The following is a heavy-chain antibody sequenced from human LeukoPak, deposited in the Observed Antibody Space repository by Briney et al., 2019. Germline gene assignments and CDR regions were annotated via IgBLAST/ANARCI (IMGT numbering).Heavy chain of an antibody. J-gene: IGHJ6*03. Sequence: SETLSLTCTVSGGSISSGSYYWSWIRQPAGKGLEWIGRIYTSGSTNYNPSLKSRVTISVDTSKNQFSLKLSSVTAADTAVYYCARRPPRRNIVATGPYYYYYYMDVWGKGTTVTISS. CDR3: ARRPPRRNIVATGPYYYYYYMDV. V-gene: IGHV4-61*02. CDR2: IYTSGST. D-gene: IGHD5-12*01. CDR1: GGSISSGSYY.